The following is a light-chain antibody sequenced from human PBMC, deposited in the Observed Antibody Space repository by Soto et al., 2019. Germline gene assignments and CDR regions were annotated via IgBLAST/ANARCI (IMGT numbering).Light chain of an antibody. CDR2: AAS. Sequence: DIQMTQSPSSLSASVGDRVTITCRAGQDINIYLAWYQQKPGKVPKLLISAASTLQSGVPSRFSGSGSGTEFTPTISSLQPEDVATYYWQKYDGAPLTFGGGTKVEIK. J-gene: IGKJ4*01. CDR3: QKYDGAPLT. V-gene: IGKV1-27*01. CDR1: QDINIY.